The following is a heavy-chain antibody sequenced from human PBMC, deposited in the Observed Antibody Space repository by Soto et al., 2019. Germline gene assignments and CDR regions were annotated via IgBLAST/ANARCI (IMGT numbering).Heavy chain of an antibody. CDR1: GFTFTSSA. CDR2: ISAYNGNT. CDR3: ARDGRYCSGGSCYSPSDY. V-gene: IGHV1-18*01. J-gene: IGHJ4*02. Sequence: ASVKVSCKASGFTFTSSAVQWVRQARGQRLEWMGWISAYNGNTNYAQKLQGRVTMTTDTSTSTAYMELRSLGSDDTAVYYCARDGRYCSGGSCYSPSDYWGQGTLVTVSS. D-gene: IGHD2-15*01.